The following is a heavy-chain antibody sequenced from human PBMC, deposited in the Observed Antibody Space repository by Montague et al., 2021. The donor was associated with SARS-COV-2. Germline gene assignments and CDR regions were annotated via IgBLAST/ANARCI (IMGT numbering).Heavy chain of an antibody. CDR1: GDSVVRHRRR. D-gene: IGHD3-10*01. V-gene: IGHV6-1*01. CDR2: TSYRSKWSN. CDR3: TGAVWGVQDY. Sequence: CAISGDSVVRHRRRSDEHTPTPATFLDCLPTTSYRSKWSNEYALSVKSRITITPDTSKNQLSLQLTSVTPEDTAVYYCTGAVWGVQDYWGQGSLVTVSS. J-gene: IGHJ4*02.